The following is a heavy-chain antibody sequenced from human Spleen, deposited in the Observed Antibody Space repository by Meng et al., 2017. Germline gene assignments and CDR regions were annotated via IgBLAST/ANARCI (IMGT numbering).Heavy chain of an antibody. CDR2: IHHSGST. Sequence: QVQQWGAGLLKPSETLSLTCAVYGGSFSNYYWSWIRQPPGKGLEWIGEIHHSGSTNYNPSLKSRVTISVDTSKIQFSLKLSSVTAADTAVYYCASLSTSWSGADYWGQGTLVTVSS. CDR1: GGSFSNYY. V-gene: IGHV4-34*01. D-gene: IGHD6-13*01. J-gene: IGHJ4*02. CDR3: ASLSTSWSGADY.